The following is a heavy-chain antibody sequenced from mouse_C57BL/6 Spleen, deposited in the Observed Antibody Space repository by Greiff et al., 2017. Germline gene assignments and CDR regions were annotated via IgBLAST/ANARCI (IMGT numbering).Heavy chain of an antibody. CDR1: GFNITDYY. V-gene: IGHV14-1*01. Sequence: EVKLVESGAELVRPGASVKMSCTASGFNITDYYMHWVKQRPEQGLEWIGRIDPEAGDTEYAPKFQGKATMTADTASNTAYLQRSSLTSEDTAVYYCTKAFYYGSSPYFDYWGQGTTLTVSS. D-gene: IGHD1-1*01. CDR2: IDPEAGDT. J-gene: IGHJ2*01. CDR3: TKAFYYGSSPYFDY.